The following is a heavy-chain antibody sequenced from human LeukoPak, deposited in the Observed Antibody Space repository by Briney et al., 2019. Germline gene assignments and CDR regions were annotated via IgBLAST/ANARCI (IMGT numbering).Heavy chain of an antibody. CDR3: ARSAAGTYY. J-gene: IGHJ4*02. CDR1: GFTFSTYE. D-gene: IGHD1-1*01. V-gene: IGHV3-48*03. Sequence: GGSLRLSCAASGFTFSTYEMNWVRQAPGKGLEWVAYISASGASIYYAASVKGRFTISRDNAKNSLYLQLNSLRAEDTAVYYCARSAAGTYYWGQGTLVTVSS. CDR2: ISASGASI.